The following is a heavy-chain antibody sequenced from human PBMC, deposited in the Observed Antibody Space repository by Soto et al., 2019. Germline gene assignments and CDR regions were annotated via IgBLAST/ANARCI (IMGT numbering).Heavy chain of an antibody. CDR1: GYSFTTYY. V-gene: IGHV1-46*01. Sequence: GPSVKVSCKASGYSFTTYYMHWVRQAPGQGLEWMGMINPSGGSTSYAQEFQGRVTMTRDTSTSTVYMELSSLRSEDTAVYYCARNDKSGLDYWGQGTLVTVYS. CDR2: INPSGGST. CDR3: ARNDKSGLDY. D-gene: IGHD1-1*01. J-gene: IGHJ4*02.